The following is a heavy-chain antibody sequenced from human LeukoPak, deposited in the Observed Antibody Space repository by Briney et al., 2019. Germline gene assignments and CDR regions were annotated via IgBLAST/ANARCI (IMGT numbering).Heavy chain of an antibody. V-gene: IGHV4-38-2*02. CDR3: ARCQAPVTTHTHFDY. D-gene: IGHD4-17*01. CDR2: IFYSGST. CDR1: GYSISSGSY. J-gene: IGHJ4*02. Sequence: SETLSLTCTVSGYSISSGSYWGWIRQPPGKGLEWIGAIFYSGSTYYNPSLRSRVTISADTSKNQFSLKLSSVTAADTAVYYCARCQAPVTTHTHFDYWGQGTLVTVSS.